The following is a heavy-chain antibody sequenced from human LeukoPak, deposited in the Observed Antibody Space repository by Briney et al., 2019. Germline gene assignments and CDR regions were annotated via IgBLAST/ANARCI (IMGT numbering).Heavy chain of an antibody. CDR1: GFTFSSYS. CDR3: ARDANYDCCSGYYTANPPFFDY. V-gene: IGHV3-21*01. J-gene: IGHJ4*02. Sequence: GGSLRLSCAASGFTFSSYSMIWVRQAPGKGLEWVSSISSSSSYIYYAASVKGRFTISRDYAKNSLYLQMNSLRAEDTAVYYCARDANYDCCSGYYTANPPFFDYWGQGTLVTVSS. CDR2: ISSSSSYI. D-gene: IGHD3-3*01.